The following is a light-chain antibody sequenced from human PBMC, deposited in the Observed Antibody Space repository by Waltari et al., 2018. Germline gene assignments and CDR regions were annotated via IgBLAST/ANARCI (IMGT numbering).Light chain of an antibody. J-gene: IGKJ4*01. CDR2: NAS. V-gene: IGKV3-11*01. CDR1: QSISTY. Sequence: EIVLTQSPATLSLSPGERATLSCRASQSISTYLAWYQPKPGQAPRLLMDNASNRTTGIPARFSGSGTGTDFTLTVSSLEPEDFAVYYCQQRVSWPLTFGGGTKVEIK. CDR3: QQRVSWPLT.